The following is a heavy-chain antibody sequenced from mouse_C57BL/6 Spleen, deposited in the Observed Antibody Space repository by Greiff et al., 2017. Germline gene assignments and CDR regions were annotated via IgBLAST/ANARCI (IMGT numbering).Heavy chain of an antibody. CDR3: ARYSYQATDY. CDR2: IDPSDSYT. D-gene: IGHD3-2*02. J-gene: IGHJ3*01. Sequence: QVQLQQPGAELVKPGASVKLSCKASGYTFTSYWMQWVKQRPGQGLEWIGEIDPSDSYTNYNQKFKGKATLTVDTSSSTAYMQLSSLTSEDSAVYYCARYSYQATDYGGQGTLVTVSA. CDR1: GYTFTSYW. V-gene: IGHV1-50*01.